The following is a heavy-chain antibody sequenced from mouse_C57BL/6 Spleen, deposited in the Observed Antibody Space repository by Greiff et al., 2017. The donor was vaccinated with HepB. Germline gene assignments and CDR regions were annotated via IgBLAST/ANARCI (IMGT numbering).Heavy chain of an antibody. CDR2: ISGGGGNT. D-gene: IGHD1-1*01. V-gene: IGHV5-9*01. CDR3: ARDYYGSSYAY. J-gene: IGHJ3*01. CDR1: GFTFSSYT. Sequence: EVQLVESGGGLVKPGGSLKLSCAASGFTFSSYTMPWVRQTPEKRLEWVATISGGGGNTYYPDRVKGRFTISRDNAKNTLYLQMSRLRSEDTALYYCARDYYGSSYAYWGQGTLVTVSA.